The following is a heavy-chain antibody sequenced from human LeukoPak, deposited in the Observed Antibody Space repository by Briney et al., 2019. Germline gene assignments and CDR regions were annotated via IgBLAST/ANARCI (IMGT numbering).Heavy chain of an antibody. D-gene: IGHD1-7*01. CDR2: IYSGGST. V-gene: IGHV3-53*01. Sequence: AGGSLRLSCAASGFTVSSNYMSWVRQAPGKGLEWVSVIYSGGSTYYADSVKGRFTISRDNSKNTLYLQMNSLRAEDTAVYYCATEKLELAIDYWGQGTLVTVSS. CDR3: ATEKLELAIDY. CDR1: GFTVSSNY. J-gene: IGHJ4*02.